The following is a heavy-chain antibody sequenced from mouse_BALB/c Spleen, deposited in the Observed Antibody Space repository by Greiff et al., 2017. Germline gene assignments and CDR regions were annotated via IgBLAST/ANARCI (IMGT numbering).Heavy chain of an antibody. CDR2: ILPGSGST. CDR1: GYTFSSYW. V-gene: IGHV1-9*01. D-gene: IGHD2-1*01. CDR3: ARKMGEYGNRFAY. Sequence: QVQLQQSGAELMKPGASVKISCKATGYTFSSYWIEWVKQRPGHGLEWIGEILPGSGSTNYNEKFKGKATFTADTSSNTAYMQLSSLTSEDSAVYYCARKMGEYGNRFAYWGQGTLVTVSA. J-gene: IGHJ3*01.